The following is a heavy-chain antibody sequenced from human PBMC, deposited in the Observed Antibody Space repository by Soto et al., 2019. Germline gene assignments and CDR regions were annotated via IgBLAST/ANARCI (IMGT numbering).Heavy chain of an antibody. J-gene: IGHJ4*02. V-gene: IGHV3-48*03. CDR2: ISSSGSTI. CDR1: GFTFSSYE. Sequence: PGGSLRLSCAASGFTFSSYEMNWVRQAPGKGLEWVSYISSSGSTIYYADSVKGRFTISRDNAKNSLYLQMNSLRAEDTAVYYCARAQTCGGDCSYFDYWGQGTLVTVSS. D-gene: IGHD2-21*02. CDR3: ARAQTCGGDCSYFDY.